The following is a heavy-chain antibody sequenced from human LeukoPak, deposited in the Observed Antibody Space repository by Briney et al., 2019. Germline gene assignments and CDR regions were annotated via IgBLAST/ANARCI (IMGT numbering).Heavy chain of an antibody. D-gene: IGHD2-8*01. Sequence: GGSLRLSCAASGFIFSDYRMGWVRQAPGKGLEWVSSITTSRDQYHADSVKGQFTVSRDNAKSSVYLQMDSLRADDTAVYYCARDSYCPNDVCYDYWGQGVLVTVSS. CDR2: ITTSRDQ. J-gene: IGHJ4*02. CDR1: GFIFSDYR. CDR3: ARDSYCPNDVCYDY. V-gene: IGHV3-69-1*01.